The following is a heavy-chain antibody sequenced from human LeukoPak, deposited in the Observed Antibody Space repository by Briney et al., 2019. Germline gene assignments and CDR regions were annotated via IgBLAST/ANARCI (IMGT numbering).Heavy chain of an antibody. Sequence: GGSLRLSCAASGFTFSSYAMHWDRQAPGKGLEWVAVISYDGSNKYYADSVKGRFTISRDNSKNTLYLQMNSLRAEDTAVYYCAGYSSSWFTVDYYYGMDVWGQGTTVTVSS. CDR3: AGYSSSWFTVDYYYGMDV. CDR2: ISYDGSNK. D-gene: IGHD6-13*01. J-gene: IGHJ6*02. V-gene: IGHV3-30-3*01. CDR1: GFTFSSYA.